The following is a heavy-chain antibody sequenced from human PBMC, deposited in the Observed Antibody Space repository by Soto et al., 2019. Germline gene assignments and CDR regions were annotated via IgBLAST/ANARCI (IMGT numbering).Heavy chain of an antibody. J-gene: IGHJ6*03. D-gene: IGHD3-10*01. CDR3: AKMRGRYCGSDSGAYMDV. V-gene: IGHV3-23*01. Sequence: GGSLRLSCAASGFTFSSYAMSWVRQAPGKGLEWVSAISGSGGSTYYADSVTGRFTTSRDESKNTLDMQMNSLRAEDTAVYYCAKMRGRYCGSDSGAYMDVWGKGTTVTVSS. CDR1: GFTFSSYA. CDR2: ISGSGGST.